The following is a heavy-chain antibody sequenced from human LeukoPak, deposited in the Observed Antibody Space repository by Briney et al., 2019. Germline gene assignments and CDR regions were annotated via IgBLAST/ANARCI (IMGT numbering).Heavy chain of an antibody. Sequence: PGGSLRLSCAASGFTVRSNYMSWVRQAPGKGLEWVSVIYSGGSTYYADSVKGRFTISRDNSKNTLYLQMNSLRAEDTAVYYCASGPYYYYGMDVWGQGTTVTVSS. CDR1: GFTVRSNY. CDR2: IYSGGST. J-gene: IGHJ6*02. CDR3: ASGPYYYYGMDV. V-gene: IGHV3-66*02.